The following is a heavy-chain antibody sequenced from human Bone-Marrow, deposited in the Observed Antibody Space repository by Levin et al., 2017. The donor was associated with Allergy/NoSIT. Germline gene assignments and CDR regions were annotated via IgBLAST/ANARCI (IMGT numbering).Heavy chain of an antibody. V-gene: IGHV3-23*01. Sequence: ASVKVSFAASGFTFSNYAMSWVRQAPGKGLEYVSGFRDSRSTYYADSVNGRFTVSRDNSNNVFYLQANSLRAEDTALYYCARFARPAGVYDSSDSFDVWGPGTMVTVSS. D-gene: IGHD3-22*01. CDR3: ARFARPAGVYDSSDSFDV. J-gene: IGHJ3*01. CDR2: FRDSRST. CDR1: GFTFSNYA.